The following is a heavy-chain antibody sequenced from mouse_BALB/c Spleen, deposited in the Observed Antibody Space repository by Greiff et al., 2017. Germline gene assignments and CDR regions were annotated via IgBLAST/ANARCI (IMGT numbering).Heavy chain of an antibody. CDR2: IHYSGST. D-gene: IGHD2-2*01. V-gene: IGHV3-1*02. J-gene: IGHJ4*01. CDR3: AYGYDDYAMDY. Sequence: EVKLMESGPDLVKPSQSLSLTCTVTGYSITSGYSWHWIRQFPGNKLEWMGYIHYSGSTNYNPSLKIRISITRDTSKNQFFLHLNSVTTKDTATYYCAYGYDDYAMDYWGQGTSVTVSS. CDR1: GYSITSGYS.